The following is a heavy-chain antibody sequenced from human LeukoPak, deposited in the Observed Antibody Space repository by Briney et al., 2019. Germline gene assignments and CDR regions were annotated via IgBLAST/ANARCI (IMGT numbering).Heavy chain of an antibody. D-gene: IGHD3-9*01. CDR2: ISGYNGNT. V-gene: IGHV1-18*01. CDR1: GYTFTNYG. Sequence: ASVKVFCKASGYTFTNYGISWVRQAPGQGLEWMGWISGYNGNTKNIQKFRGRVTMTTDTSTSTAYMELRSLRSDDTAVYYCARMAYDILTGYFQPNWFDPWGQGTLVTVSS. J-gene: IGHJ5*02. CDR3: ARMAYDILTGYFQPNWFDP.